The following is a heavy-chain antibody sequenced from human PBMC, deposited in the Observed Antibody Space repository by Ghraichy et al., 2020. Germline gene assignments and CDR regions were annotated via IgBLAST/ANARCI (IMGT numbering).Heavy chain of an antibody. V-gene: IGHV3-33*01. J-gene: IGHJ5*02. D-gene: IGHD2-2*01. Sequence: GGSLRLSCAASGFPFSSYAMHWVRQVPGKGLEWVAVIWYDGSDKYYADSVKGRFTMSRDNSKNTLYLQMNSLRAEDTAVYYCAREGSVVVPGTMGAAADTRGCIDPWGQGTLVTVSS. CDR1: GFPFSSYA. CDR3: AREGSVVVPGTMGAAADTRGCIDP. CDR2: IWYDGSDK.